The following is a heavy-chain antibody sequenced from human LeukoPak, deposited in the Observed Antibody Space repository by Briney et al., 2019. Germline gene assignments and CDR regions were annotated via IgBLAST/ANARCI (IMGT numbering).Heavy chain of an antibody. Sequence: GASVKVSCKASAYTFTGDGIHWVRQAPGQGLEWMGWINPNSGDTKYAQNFQGRVTMTRDTSIKTAYMELSRLRSDDMAMYYCADANGGNYPGLCDYWGQGNLVTVSS. V-gene: IGHV1-2*02. CDR2: INPNSGDT. J-gene: IGHJ4*02. CDR1: AYTFTGDG. CDR3: ADANGGNYPGLCDY. D-gene: IGHD2-8*01.